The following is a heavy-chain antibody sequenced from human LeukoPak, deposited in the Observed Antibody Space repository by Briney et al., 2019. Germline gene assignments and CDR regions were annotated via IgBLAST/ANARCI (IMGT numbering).Heavy chain of an antibody. CDR2: ISSSSTYI. CDR3: ASVPRSSSDY. J-gene: IGHJ4*02. V-gene: IGHV3-21*01. Sequence: KTGGSLRLSCAASGFTFSTYSMNWVRQAPGKGLEWVSSISSSSTYIYYADSVKGRFTISRDNAKNSLYLQMNSLRAEDTAVYYCASVPRSSSDYWGQGTLVTVSS. D-gene: IGHD3-10*01. CDR1: GFTFSTYS.